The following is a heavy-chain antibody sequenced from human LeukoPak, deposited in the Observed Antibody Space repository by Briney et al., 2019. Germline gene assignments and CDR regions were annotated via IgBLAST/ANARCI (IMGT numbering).Heavy chain of an antibody. J-gene: IGHJ6*02. D-gene: IGHD6-13*01. V-gene: IGHV4-31*03. CDR2: IYYSGST. Sequence: PSETLSLTCTVSGGSISSGGYYWSWIRQHPGKGLEWIGYIYYSGSTYYNPSHKSRVTISVDTSKNQFSLKLSSVTAADTAVYYCARAGIAAAGTGYYYYGMDVWGQGTTVTVSS. CDR1: GGSISSGGYY. CDR3: ARAGIAAAGTGYYYYGMDV.